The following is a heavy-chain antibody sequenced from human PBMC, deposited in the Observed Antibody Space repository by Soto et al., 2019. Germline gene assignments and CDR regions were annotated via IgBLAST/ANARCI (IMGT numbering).Heavy chain of an antibody. CDR1: GYTFTSYA. D-gene: IGHD6-13*01. Sequence: ASVMVSCKSSGYTFTSYAISWVRQALGQGLEWMGWISAYNGNTNYAQKLQGRVTMTTDTSTSTAYMELRSLRSDDTAVYYCARDPRDSSSWCFDYWGQGTLVTVSS. CDR3: ARDPRDSSSWCFDY. J-gene: IGHJ4*02. CDR2: ISAYNGNT. V-gene: IGHV1-18*04.